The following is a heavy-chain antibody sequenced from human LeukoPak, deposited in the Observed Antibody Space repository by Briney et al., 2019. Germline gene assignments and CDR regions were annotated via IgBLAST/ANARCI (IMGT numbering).Heavy chain of an antibody. D-gene: IGHD1/OR15-1a*01. CDR3: ARLVLLSNNNLDY. Sequence: ASVKVSCKASGYTFTGYYMHWVRQAPGQGLEWMGWINPNSGGTNYAQKFQGRVTMTRDTSISTAYMELSRLRSDDTAVYYCARLVLLSNNNLDYWSQGTLVTVSS. CDR2: INPNSGGT. CDR1: GYTFTGYY. J-gene: IGHJ4*02. V-gene: IGHV1-2*02.